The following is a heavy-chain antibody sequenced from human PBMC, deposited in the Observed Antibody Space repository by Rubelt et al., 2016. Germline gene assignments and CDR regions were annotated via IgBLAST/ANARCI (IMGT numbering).Heavy chain of an antibody. V-gene: IGHV4-34*01. Sequence: GKGLEWIGEISHTGSTKYNPSLKSRVTISVDTSRDQFSLSLASATAADTAIYYCARLSRYCSRTTCYYFDYWGQGTLVIVSS. D-gene: IGHD2-2*01. CDR3: ARLSRYCSRTTCYYFDY. CDR2: ISHTGST. J-gene: IGHJ4*02.